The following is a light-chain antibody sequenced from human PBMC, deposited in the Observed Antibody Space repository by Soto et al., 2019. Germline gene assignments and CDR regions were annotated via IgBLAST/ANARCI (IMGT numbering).Light chain of an antibody. V-gene: IGLV2-23*01. CDR2: EGS. J-gene: IGLJ1*01. CDR1: SSDVGSYNL. Sequence: QSALTQPASVCGSPGQSITISCTGPSSDVGSYNLVSWYQQHPGKAPKLMIYEGSKRPSGVSNRFSGSKSGNTASLTISGLQAEDEADYYCCSYAGSSTYVFGTGTKVTVL. CDR3: CSYAGSSTYV.